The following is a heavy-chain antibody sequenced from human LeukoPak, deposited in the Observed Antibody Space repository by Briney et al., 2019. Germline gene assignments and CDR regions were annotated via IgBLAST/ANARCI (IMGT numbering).Heavy chain of an antibody. CDR1: GGTFSSYA. CDR3: ARVGVSDVDVVVVPAASEDYYYYGMDV. Sequence: SVKVSCKASGGTFSSYAISWVRQAPGQGLEWMGGIIPIFGTANYAQKFQGRVTITADESTSTAYMELSSLRSEDTAVYYCARVGVSDVDVVVVPAASEDYYYYGMDVWGQGTTVTVSS. J-gene: IGHJ6*02. V-gene: IGHV1-69*01. CDR2: IIPIFGTA. D-gene: IGHD2-2*01.